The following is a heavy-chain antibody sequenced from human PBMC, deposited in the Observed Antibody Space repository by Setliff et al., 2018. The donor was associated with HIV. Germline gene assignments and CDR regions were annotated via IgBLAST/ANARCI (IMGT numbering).Heavy chain of an antibody. D-gene: IGHD3-10*01. CDR3: ARGAGAFGAKLDS. V-gene: IGHV4-59*01. CDR1: GASIWNYY. Sequence: SETLSLTCTVSGASIWNYYWSWIRQAPGKGLEWIGFIHFTGSSNYNPSLKSRVTISIDTSKNQFSLRLKSVTAADAAIYYCARGAGAFGAKLDSWGQGSLVTVSS. CDR2: IHFTGSS. J-gene: IGHJ4*02.